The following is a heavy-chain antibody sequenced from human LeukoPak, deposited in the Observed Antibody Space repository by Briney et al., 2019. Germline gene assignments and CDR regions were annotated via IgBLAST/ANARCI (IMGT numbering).Heavy chain of an antibody. J-gene: IGHJ5*02. Sequence: GWSLRLSCAASGFTFSSYWMSWVRQAPGKGLEWVANIKQDGSEKYYVDSVKGQFTISRDNAKNSLYLQMNSLRAEDTAVYYCARVTMVAAASYNWFVPWGQGTLVTVSS. D-gene: IGHD2-15*01. CDR1: GFTFSSYW. CDR2: IKQDGSEK. V-gene: IGHV3-7*02. CDR3: ARVTMVAAASYNWFVP.